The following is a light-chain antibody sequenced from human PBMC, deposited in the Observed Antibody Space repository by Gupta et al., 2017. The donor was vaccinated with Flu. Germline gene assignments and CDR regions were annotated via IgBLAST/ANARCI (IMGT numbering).Light chain of an antibody. CDR1: SSDVGSSKF. Sequence: QSALAQPASVSGSPGQSITISCTGTSSDVGSSKFVSWYQQHPGKAPTLIIYDVSPRPSGVAIRFSGSKSGNTASLTISGRQKEDEADYHCCADIDARTQVFGGGTKVTVL. V-gene: IGLV2-23*02. CDR2: DVS. CDR3: CADIDARTQV. J-gene: IGLJ2*01.